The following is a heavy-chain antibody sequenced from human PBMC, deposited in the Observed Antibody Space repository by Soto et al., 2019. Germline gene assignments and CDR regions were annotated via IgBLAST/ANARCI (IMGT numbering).Heavy chain of an antibody. CDR2: ISYDATTK. CDR3: ARDPLVGAPDYFDY. J-gene: IGHJ4*02. CDR1: GFTFSNYP. Sequence: QVQLVESGGGVVQPGRSLRLSCAASGFTFSNYPLHWVRQAPGKGLEWVAVISYDATTKYYADSVKGRFTISRDNSKNTLYLKMNSLRAEDTAVYYCARDPLVGAPDYFDYWGQGTLVTVSS. V-gene: IGHV3-30-3*01. D-gene: IGHD1-26*01.